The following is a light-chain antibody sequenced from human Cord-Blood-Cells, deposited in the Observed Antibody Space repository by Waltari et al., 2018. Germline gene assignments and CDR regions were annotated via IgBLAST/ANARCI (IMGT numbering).Light chain of an antibody. CDR2: EVS. V-gene: IGLV2-8*01. Sequence: QSALTQPPSASGSPGQSVTISCTGTSSDVGGYNYVSWYQQHPGKAPQLMIYEVSKRPSGVPDRFSGSKSGNTASLTVSGLQAEDEADYYGSSYAGSNNLGFGTGTKVTVL. CDR3: SSYAGSNNLG. J-gene: IGLJ1*01. CDR1: SSDVGGYNY.